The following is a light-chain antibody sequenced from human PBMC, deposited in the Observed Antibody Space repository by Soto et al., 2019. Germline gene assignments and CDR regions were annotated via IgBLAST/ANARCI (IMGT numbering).Light chain of an antibody. CDR2: GNS. J-gene: IGLJ2*01. V-gene: IGLV1-40*01. Sequence: QSVLTQPPSVSRAPGQRVTISCTGSSSNIGAGYDVHWYQQLPGTAPKLLIYGNSNRPSGVPDRFSGSKSGTSASLAITGLQAEDEADYYCQSYDSRLSGYVVFGGGTKLTVL. CDR3: QSYDSRLSGYVV. CDR1: SSNIGAGYD.